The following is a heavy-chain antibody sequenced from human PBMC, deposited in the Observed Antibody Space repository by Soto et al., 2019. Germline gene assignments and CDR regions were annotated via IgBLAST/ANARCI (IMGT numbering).Heavy chain of an antibody. D-gene: IGHD3-9*01. CDR1: GGSISSSSYY. V-gene: IGHV4-39*01. CDR2: IYYSGST. J-gene: IGHJ5*02. Sequence: PSETLSLTCTVSGGSISSSSYYWGWILQPPGKGLEWIGSIYYSGSTYYNPSLKSRVTISVDTSKNQFSLKLSSVTAADTAVYYCARPHYDILTGYPFSLFDPWGQGTLVTVSS. CDR3: ARPHYDILTGYPFSLFDP.